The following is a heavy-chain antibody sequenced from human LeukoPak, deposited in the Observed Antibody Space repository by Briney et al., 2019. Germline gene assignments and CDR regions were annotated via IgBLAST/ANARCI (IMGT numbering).Heavy chain of an antibody. CDR2: ISGSGGIT. CDR3: AKDRGFGEANFDY. D-gene: IGHD3-10*01. J-gene: IGHJ4*02. Sequence: GGSLRLSCAASGFTFSSYAMSWVRQAPGKGLERVSAISGSGGITYYADSVKGRITISRDNSKNTLYLQMNSLRAEDTAVYYCAKDRGFGEANFDYWGQGTLVTVSS. V-gene: IGHV3-23*01. CDR1: GFTFSSYA.